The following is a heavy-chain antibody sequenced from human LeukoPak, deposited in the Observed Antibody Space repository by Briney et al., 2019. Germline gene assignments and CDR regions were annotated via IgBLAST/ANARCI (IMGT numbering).Heavy chain of an antibody. V-gene: IGHV3-30*04. D-gene: IGHD5-18*01. CDR1: GFTFSSHA. J-gene: IGHJ4*02. Sequence: GGSLRLSCAASGFTFSSHAMHWVRQAPGKGLEWVADISYDGSNKYYADSVKGRFTISRDNSKNTLYLQMNSLRAEDTAVYYCARGPIHIDYWGQGTLVTVSS. CDR2: ISYDGSNK. CDR3: ARGPIHIDY.